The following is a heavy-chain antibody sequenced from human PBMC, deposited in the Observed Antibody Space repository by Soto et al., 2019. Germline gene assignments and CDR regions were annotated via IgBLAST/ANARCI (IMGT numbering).Heavy chain of an antibody. CDR1: GYTFTSYG. CDR2: ISAYNGNT. J-gene: IGHJ4*02. V-gene: IGHV1-18*01. D-gene: IGHD2-2*01. Sequence: QVQLVQSGAEVKKPGASVKVSCKASGYTFTSYGISWVRQAPGQGLEWMGWISAYNGNTNYAQKLQGRVTMTTDTSTSTAYMELRSLRSDDTAVYYWARDSRQYCSSTSCLSASYWGQGTLVTVSS. CDR3: ARDSRQYCSSTSCLSASY.